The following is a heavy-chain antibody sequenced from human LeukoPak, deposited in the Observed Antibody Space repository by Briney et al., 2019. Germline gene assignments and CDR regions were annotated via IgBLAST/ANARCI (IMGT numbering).Heavy chain of an antibody. D-gene: IGHD3-10*01. Sequence: PGRSLRLSCAASGFTFSSYGMHWVRQAPGKGLEWVAVISYDGSNKYYAGSVKGRFTISRDNSKNTLYLQMNSLRAEDTAVYYCAKDRGWGYYGSGSYWVRYYFDYWGQGTLVTVSS. CDR3: AKDRGWGYYGSGSYWVRYYFDY. CDR1: GFTFSSYG. CDR2: ISYDGSNK. J-gene: IGHJ4*02. V-gene: IGHV3-30*18.